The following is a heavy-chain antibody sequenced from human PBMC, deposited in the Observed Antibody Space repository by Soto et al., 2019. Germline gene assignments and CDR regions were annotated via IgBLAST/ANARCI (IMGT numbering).Heavy chain of an antibody. D-gene: IGHD3-16*02. V-gene: IGHV3-23*01. CDR2: ISGSGGST. J-gene: IGHJ4*02. CDR3: ARTSNMITFGGVIADY. Sequence: GGSLRLSCAASGFTFSSYAMSWVRQAPGKGLEWVSAISGSGGSTYYADSVKGRFTISRDNSKNTLYLQMNSLRAEDTAVYYCARTSNMITFGGVIADYWGQGTLVTVSS. CDR1: GFTFSSYA.